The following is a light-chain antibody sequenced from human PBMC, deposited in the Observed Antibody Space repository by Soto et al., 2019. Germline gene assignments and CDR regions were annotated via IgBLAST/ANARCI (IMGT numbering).Light chain of an antibody. CDR3: SSHTSSSTSYV. CDR1: SGDVGGYNY. J-gene: IGLJ1*01. V-gene: IGLV2-14*01. Sequence: QSVLAQPASVSGAPGQSITISCTGPSGDVGGYNYVSWYQQHPGKAPKLMIYDVSNRPSGVSNLFSGSKSANTASLTISGLQAEDEADYYCSSHTSSSTSYVFGTGTKVTVL. CDR2: DVS.